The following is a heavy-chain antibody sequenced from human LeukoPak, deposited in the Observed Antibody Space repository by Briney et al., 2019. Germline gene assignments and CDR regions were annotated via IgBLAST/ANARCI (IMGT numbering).Heavy chain of an antibody. CDR1: GGSISSYY. J-gene: IGHJ3*02. CDR3: ARRAVDWLSNDAFDI. CDR2: IYYSGST. Sequence: SETLSLTCTVSGGSISSYYWSWVRQPPGKGLEWIGYIYYSGSTNYSPSLKSRVTISVDTSKNQFSLKLSSVTAADTAVYYCARRAVDWLSNDAFDIWGQGTMVTVSS. D-gene: IGHD3-9*01. V-gene: IGHV4-59*01.